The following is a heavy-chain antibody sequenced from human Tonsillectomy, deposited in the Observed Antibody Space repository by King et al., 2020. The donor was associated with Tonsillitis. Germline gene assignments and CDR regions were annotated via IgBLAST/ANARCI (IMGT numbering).Heavy chain of an antibody. CDR3: ARGSIVLMVYGLEARLDWFDP. Sequence: VQLVESGGGLVQPGGSLRLSCAASGFTFSNYWMHWVRQAPGKGLVWVSRINSDGSSATYADSVKGRFTISRDNAKNTRFLQMNSLRAEDTAVYYCARGSIVLMVYGLEARLDWFDPWGQGTLVTVSS. J-gene: IGHJ5*02. CDR1: GFTFSNYW. CDR2: INSDGSSA. V-gene: IGHV3-74*01. D-gene: IGHD2-8*01.